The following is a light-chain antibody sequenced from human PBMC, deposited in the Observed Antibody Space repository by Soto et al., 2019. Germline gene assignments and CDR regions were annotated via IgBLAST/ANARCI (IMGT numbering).Light chain of an antibody. CDR3: SSYTSSSTVV. J-gene: IGLJ2*01. V-gene: IGLV2-14*03. CDR1: SSDVGGYDY. CDR2: EVI. Sequence: QSALTQPASVSGSPGQSVTISCTGTSSDVGGYDYVSWYQQFPGKAPKAVIFEVINRPSGVSNRFSGSKSGSTASLTISGLLAEDEADYYCSSYTSSSTVVFGGGNKLTVL.